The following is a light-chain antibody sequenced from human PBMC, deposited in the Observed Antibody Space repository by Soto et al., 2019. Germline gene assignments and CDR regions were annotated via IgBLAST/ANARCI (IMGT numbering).Light chain of an antibody. CDR3: QQSSNSPMYT. CDR1: QDISNY. Sequence: DIQMTQSPSSLSASVGDRVTITCQASQDISNYLNWYQQKPGKAPKLLIYDASNLETGVPSRFSGSGSGTDFTLTISSLQPEDFATYYCQQSSNSPMYTFGQGTKLYVK. CDR2: DAS. V-gene: IGKV1-33*01. J-gene: IGKJ2*01.